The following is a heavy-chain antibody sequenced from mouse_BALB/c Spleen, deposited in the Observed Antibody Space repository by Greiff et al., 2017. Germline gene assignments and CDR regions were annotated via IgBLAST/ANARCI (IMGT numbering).Heavy chain of an antibody. Sequence: EVKLMESGGGLVKPGGSLKLSCAASGFAFSSYDMSWVRQTPEKRLEWVAYISSGGGSTYYPDTVKGRFTISRDNAKNTLYLQMSSLKSEDTAMYYCARHGNWGQYYFDYWGQGTTLTVSS. V-gene: IGHV5-12-1*01. D-gene: IGHD4-1*01. CDR2: ISSGGGST. CDR1: GFAFSSYD. J-gene: IGHJ2*01. CDR3: ARHGNWGQYYFDY.